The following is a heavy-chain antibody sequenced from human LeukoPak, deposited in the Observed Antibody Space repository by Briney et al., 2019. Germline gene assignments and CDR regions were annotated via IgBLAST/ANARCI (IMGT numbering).Heavy chain of an antibody. V-gene: IGHV3-23*01. Sequence: PGGSLRLSCAASGFSFSSYAMTWVRQAPGKGLEWVSGISGTGDTTYYADSVKGRFTISRDNSKYTLFLQMNSLRAEDTAVYYCARDPNGDYIGAFDMWGPGTMVTVSS. J-gene: IGHJ3*02. CDR1: GFSFSSYA. CDR2: ISGTGDTT. CDR3: ARDPNGDYIGAFDM. D-gene: IGHD4-17*01.